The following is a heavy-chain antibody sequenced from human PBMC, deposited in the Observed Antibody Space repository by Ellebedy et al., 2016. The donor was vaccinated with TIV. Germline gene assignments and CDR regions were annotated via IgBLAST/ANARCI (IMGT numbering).Heavy chain of an antibody. J-gene: IGHJ6*02. CDR3: ARDGAYGDYSPGYYGMDV. Sequence: GGSLILSCAASGFTFNSYWMSWVRQAPGKGLEWVANINQDGSRIYYVDSVKGRFTISRDNAKNSVFLRMNTLRVEDTAVYHCARDGAYGDYSPGYYGMDVWGQGTTVTVSS. D-gene: IGHD3-22*01. CDR1: GFTFNSYW. CDR2: INQDGSRI. V-gene: IGHV3-7*03.